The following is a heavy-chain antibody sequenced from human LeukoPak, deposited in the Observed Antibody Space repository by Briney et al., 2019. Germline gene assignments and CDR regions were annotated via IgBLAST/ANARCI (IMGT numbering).Heavy chain of an antibody. Sequence: GGSLRLSCAASGFTFSSYAMSWVRQAPGKGLEWVSAISGSGGSTYYADSVKGRFTISRDNSKNTLYLQMNSLRAEDTAVYYCAKEVLDYEIPYWYFDLWGRGTLVTVSS. J-gene: IGHJ2*01. V-gene: IGHV3-23*01. CDR3: AKEVLDYEIPYWYFDL. CDR2: ISGSGGST. CDR1: GFTFSSYA. D-gene: IGHD4-17*01.